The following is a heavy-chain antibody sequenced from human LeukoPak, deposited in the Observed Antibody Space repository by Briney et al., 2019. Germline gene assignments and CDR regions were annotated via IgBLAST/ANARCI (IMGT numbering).Heavy chain of an antibody. CDR1: GFTFSSYG. V-gene: IGHV3-30*02. J-gene: IGHJ4*02. CDR2: IRYDGSNK. CDR3: AKSCSGGSCYTDY. Sequence: PGGSLRLSCAASGFTFSSYGMHWVRQAPGKGLEGVTFIRYDGSNKYYADSVKGRFTISRDNSKNTLYLQMNSLRAEDTAVYYCAKSCSGGSCYTDYWGQGTLVTVSS. D-gene: IGHD2-15*01.